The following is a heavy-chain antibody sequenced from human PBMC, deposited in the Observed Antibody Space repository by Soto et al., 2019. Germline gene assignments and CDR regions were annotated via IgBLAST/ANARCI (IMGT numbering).Heavy chain of an antibody. Sequence: VRQMPGKGLEWMGRIDPSDSYTNYSPSFQGHVTISADKSISTAYLQWSSLKASDTAMYYCARDYYGMDVWGQGTTVTVSS. V-gene: IGHV5-10-1*01. CDR3: ARDYYGMDV. CDR2: IDPSDSYT. J-gene: IGHJ6*02.